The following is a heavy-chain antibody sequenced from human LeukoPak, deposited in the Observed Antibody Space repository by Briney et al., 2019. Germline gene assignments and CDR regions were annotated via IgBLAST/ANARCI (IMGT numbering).Heavy chain of an antibody. V-gene: IGHV4-61*02. Sequence: PSETLSLTCTVSGGSISSGGYYWSWIRQPAGKGLEWIGRIYTSGSTNYNPSLKSRVTMSVDTSKNQFSLNLSSVTAADTAVYYCARELGSSTSRPIDYWGQGTLVTVSS. D-gene: IGHD2-2*01. CDR2: IYTSGST. J-gene: IGHJ4*02. CDR3: ARELGSSTSRPIDY. CDR1: GGSISSGGYY.